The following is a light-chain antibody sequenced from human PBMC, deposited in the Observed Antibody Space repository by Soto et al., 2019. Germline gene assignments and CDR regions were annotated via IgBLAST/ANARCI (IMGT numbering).Light chain of an antibody. V-gene: IGLV2-23*02. J-gene: IGLJ3*02. CDR1: SSDVGGYNF. Sequence: QSVLTQPASVSGSPGQSITISCTGASSDVGGYNFVSWYQHHPDKAPKLIIFGVTNRPSGVSNRFSGSKSGFTASLTISGLQAEDEADYFCFSYAGSSTWVFGGGTKVTVL. CDR3: FSYAGSSTWV. CDR2: GVT.